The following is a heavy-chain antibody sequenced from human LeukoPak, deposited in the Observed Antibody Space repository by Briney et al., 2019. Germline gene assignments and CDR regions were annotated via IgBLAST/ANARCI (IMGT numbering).Heavy chain of an antibody. CDR1: GFTFDDYG. V-gene: IGHV3-20*04. J-gene: IGHJ3*02. Sequence: GGSLRLSCAASGFTFDDYGMSWIRHAPGKGLEWVSGINWNGGSTGYADYVKGRFTIFRDNAKNSLYLQMNSLRAEDTDLYYCARLGSGSGYTHDAFDIWGQGTMVTVSS. CDR3: ARLGSGSGYTHDAFDI. D-gene: IGHD3-22*01. CDR2: INWNGGST.